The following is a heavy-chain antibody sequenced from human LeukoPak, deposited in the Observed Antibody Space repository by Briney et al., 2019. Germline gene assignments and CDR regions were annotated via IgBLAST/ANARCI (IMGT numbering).Heavy chain of an antibody. CDR1: GFTFSSYA. V-gene: IGHV3-23*01. CDR2: ISGSGGST. J-gene: IGHJ6*02. D-gene: IGHD2-2*01. Sequence: GGSLRLSRAASGFTFSSYAMSWVRQAPGKGLEWVSAISGSGGSTYYADSVKGRFTISRDNSKNTLYLQMNSLRAEDTAVYYRAKDLGPRGVVAPAAIDVWGQGTTVTVSS. CDR3: AKDLGPRGVVAPAAIDV.